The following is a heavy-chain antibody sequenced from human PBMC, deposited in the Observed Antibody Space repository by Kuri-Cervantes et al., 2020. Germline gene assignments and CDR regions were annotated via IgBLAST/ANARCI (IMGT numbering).Heavy chain of an antibody. Sequence: GSLRLSCAASGFTFSSYWMSWVRQAPGKGLEWVSAISGSGGSTYYADSVKGRFTISRDNSKNTLYLQMNSLRAEDTAVYYCAKVLRRHIVVVPAALPLDYWGQGTLVTVYS. J-gene: IGHJ4*02. CDR3: AKVLRRHIVVVPAALPLDY. CDR1: GFTFSSYW. CDR2: ISGSGGST. V-gene: IGHV3-23*01. D-gene: IGHD2-2*02.